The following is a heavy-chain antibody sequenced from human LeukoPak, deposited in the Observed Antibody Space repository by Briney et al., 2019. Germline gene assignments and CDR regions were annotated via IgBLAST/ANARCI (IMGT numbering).Heavy chain of an antibody. CDR2: ISPSGGST. D-gene: IGHD3-22*01. CDR1: GGTFSSYA. V-gene: IGHV1-46*01. CDR3: ARYYYDSSGYYYVDY. Sequence: ASVKVSCKASGGTFSSYAISWVRQAPGQGLEWMGIISPSGGSTSYAQKFQGRVTMTRDTSTSTVYMELSSLRSEDTAVYYCARYYYDSSGYYYVDYWGQGTLVTVSS. J-gene: IGHJ4*02.